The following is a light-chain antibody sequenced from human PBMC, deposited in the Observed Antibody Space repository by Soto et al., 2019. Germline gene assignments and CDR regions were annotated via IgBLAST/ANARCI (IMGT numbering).Light chain of an antibody. V-gene: IGLV2-14*01. CDR3: SSYTSRSTHV. Sequence: QSVLTQPASVSGSPGQSITISCTGTSSDVGGYNYVSWYQQHPGKAPKLMIYDVSNRPSGVSNRFSGSKSGNTASLTISGLQAEDEADYYCSSYTSRSTHVFGTGTKVTVL. CDR2: DVS. J-gene: IGLJ1*01. CDR1: SSDVGGYNY.